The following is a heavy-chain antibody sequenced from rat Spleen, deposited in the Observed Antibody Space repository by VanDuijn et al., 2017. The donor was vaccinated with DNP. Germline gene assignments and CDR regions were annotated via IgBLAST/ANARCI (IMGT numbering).Heavy chain of an antibody. J-gene: IGHJ2*01. D-gene: IGHD5-1*01. CDR2: ISTSGGST. CDR1: GFTFSDYN. V-gene: IGHV5-27*01. CDR3: TTDLGGH. Sequence: EVQLVGSGGGLVQSGRSLKLSCAASGFTFSDYNMAWVRQAPKKGLEWVATISTSGGSTYYRDSVKGRFTISRDNAKSTLYLQMDSLRSEDTATYYCTTDLGGHWGQGVMVTVSS.